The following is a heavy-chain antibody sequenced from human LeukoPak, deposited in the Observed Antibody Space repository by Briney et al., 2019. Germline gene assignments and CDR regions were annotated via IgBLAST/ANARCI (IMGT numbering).Heavy chain of an antibody. Sequence: GSLRLSCAASGFTFSTYTMNWVRQAPGKGLEWVSSFSSMSSHKYYADSVEGRFTISRDNAKNSLFLQMNSLRVEDTAVYYCASKYWFDPWGQGTLVTVSS. V-gene: IGHV3-21*01. CDR3: ASKYWFDP. CDR2: FSSMSSHK. CDR1: GFTFSTYT. J-gene: IGHJ5*02.